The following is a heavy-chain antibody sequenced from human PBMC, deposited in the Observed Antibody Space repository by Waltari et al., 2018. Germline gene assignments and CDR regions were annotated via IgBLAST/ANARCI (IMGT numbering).Heavy chain of an antibody. CDR1: GDSVSSNSAA. Sequence: QVQLQQSGPGLVKPSQTLSLTCAISGDSVSSNSAAWHWIRQSPSGGLEWRGRTYYRCKGYTDYAAYVKRRRITTSEKYNNQFSWQLNSGTPEDTAVYYCAREVGLREWLVLCSYYYGMDVWGQGTTVTVSS. CDR2: TYYRCKGYT. V-gene: IGHV6-1*01. D-gene: IGHD6-19*01. J-gene: IGHJ6*02. CDR3: AREVGLREWLVLCSYYYGMDV.